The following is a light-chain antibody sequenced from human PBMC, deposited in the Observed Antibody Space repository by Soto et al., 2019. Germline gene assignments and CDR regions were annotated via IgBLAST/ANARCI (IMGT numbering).Light chain of an antibody. CDR2: DAS. CDR1: QSVSTY. Sequence: ETVLTQSPATLSLSPGERATLSCRASQSVSTYLAWYQQKPGQAPRLLIYDASNRATGIPARFSGSGSGTDFTLTITSLEPEDFAVYYCQQRAIWRGVTFGAGTKV. CDR3: QQRAIWRGVT. V-gene: IGKV3-11*01. J-gene: IGKJ4*01.